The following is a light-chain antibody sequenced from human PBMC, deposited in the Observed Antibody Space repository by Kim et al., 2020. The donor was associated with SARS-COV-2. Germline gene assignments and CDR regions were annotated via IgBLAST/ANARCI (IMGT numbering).Light chain of an antibody. V-gene: IGKV3-20*01. J-gene: IGKJ2*02. Sequence: SPGDSATLSCRASQGVTSTYLAWCQQRPGQAPRLLIYGASNRAAGVPDRFSGSGSGTDFTLTISRLEPEDFAVYYCQQYGASLPCTFGQGTKLEI. CDR3: QQYGASLPCT. CDR1: QGVTSTY. CDR2: GAS.